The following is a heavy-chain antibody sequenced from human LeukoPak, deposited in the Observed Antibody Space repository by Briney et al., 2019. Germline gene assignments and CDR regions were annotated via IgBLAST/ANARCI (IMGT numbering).Heavy chain of an antibody. V-gene: IGHV3-48*02. J-gene: IGHJ4*02. CDR2: ISTSGRAI. CDR3: AIVLRYDPSGYYFDY. D-gene: IGHD3-22*01. Sequence: PGGSLRLSCAASGLTFSNYNMNWVRQAPGKGLEWVSYISTSGRAIFYADSVKGRFTISRDNAKISLFLLMNSLSDEDTAEYYCAIVLRYDPSGYYFDYWGLGTLVTVSS. CDR1: GLTFSNYN.